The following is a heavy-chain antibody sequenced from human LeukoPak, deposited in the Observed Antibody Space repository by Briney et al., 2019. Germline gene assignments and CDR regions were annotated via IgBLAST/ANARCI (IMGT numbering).Heavy chain of an antibody. Sequence: QPGGSLRLSCAASGFTFRFYTMRWVRQAPGKGLEWVSIISGSGGTTYYADSVKGRFTISRDNSKNTLYMEMNSLRGEDTAVYYCAKAYMNSWNYFDFWGQGTRVTVS. CDR2: ISGSGGTT. J-gene: IGHJ4*02. CDR1: GFTFRFYT. V-gene: IGHV3-23*01. D-gene: IGHD6-13*01. CDR3: AKAYMNSWNYFDF.